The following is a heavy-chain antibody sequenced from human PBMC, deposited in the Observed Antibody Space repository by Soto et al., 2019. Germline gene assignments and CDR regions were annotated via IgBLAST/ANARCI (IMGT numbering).Heavy chain of an antibody. CDR2: INSGSTSV. Sequence: EVQLVESGGGLVQPGGSLRLSCVASGFDFNRYSMNWVRQAPGEGLEWISYINSGSTSVFYADSVRGRFTISRDNAKNSLYLQMNSLRAEDTAVYYCTSSTSPDAYWGQGTLVTVSS. J-gene: IGHJ4*02. CDR3: TSSTSPDAY. CDR1: GFDFNRYS. V-gene: IGHV3-48*04. D-gene: IGHD2-2*01.